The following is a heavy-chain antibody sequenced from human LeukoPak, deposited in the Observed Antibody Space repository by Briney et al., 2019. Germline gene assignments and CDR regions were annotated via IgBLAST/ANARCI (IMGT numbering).Heavy chain of an antibody. CDR1: GGSISSYY. Sequence: NPSETLSLTCTVSGGSISSYYWSWIRQPPGKGQEWIGYIYYSGSTNYNPSLKSRVIISVDTSKNQFSLKLSSVTAADTAVYYCARVEEGYGSGRRENYYYYYMDVWGKGTTVTISS. D-gene: IGHD3-10*01. V-gene: IGHV4-59*01. CDR3: ARVEEGYGSGRRENYYYYYMDV. J-gene: IGHJ6*03. CDR2: IYYSGST.